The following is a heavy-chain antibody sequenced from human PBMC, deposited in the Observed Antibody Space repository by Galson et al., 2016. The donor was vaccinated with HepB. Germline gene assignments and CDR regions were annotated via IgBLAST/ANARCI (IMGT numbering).Heavy chain of an antibody. CDR3: AREAALPNYSYYGMDV. CDR2: IIPLLGTP. Sequence: SVKVSCKASGGTFTNYAVSWVRQAPGQGLEWMGVIIPLLGTPNYAQRFQGRVTITADESTSTAFMELISLTSEDAAVYYCAREAALPNYSYYGMDVWGQGTTVTVSS. D-gene: IGHD2-15*01. J-gene: IGHJ6*02. V-gene: IGHV1-69*13. CDR1: GGTFTNYA.